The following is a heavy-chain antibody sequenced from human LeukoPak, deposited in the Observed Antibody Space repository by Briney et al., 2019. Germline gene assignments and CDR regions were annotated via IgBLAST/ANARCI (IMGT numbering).Heavy chain of an antibody. CDR3: ARIEMNTITYDY. V-gene: IGHV4-61*02. D-gene: IGHD5-24*01. CDR1: GGSISSGSYY. CDR2: IYTSGTT. Sequence: SETLSLTCTVSGGSISSGSYYWRWVRQPAGKGLEWIGRIYTSGTTNYNPSLRSRVTISLDTSKNQFSLRLSSVTAADTAVYYCARIEMNTITYDYWGQGTLVTVSS. J-gene: IGHJ4*02.